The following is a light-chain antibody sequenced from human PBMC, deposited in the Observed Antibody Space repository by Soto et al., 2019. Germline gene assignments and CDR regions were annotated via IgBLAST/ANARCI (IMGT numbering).Light chain of an antibody. CDR2: ENN. CDR3: GTWDSSLSAVV. Sequence: QSVLTQPPSVSAAPGQKVTISCSGSSSNIGNNYVSWYQQVPGKAPKLLIYENNKRPSGIPDRFSASKSGTSATLGITGLQTGDEDDYYCGTWDSSLSAVVFGGGTQLTVL. CDR1: SSNIGNNY. V-gene: IGLV1-51*02. J-gene: IGLJ2*01.